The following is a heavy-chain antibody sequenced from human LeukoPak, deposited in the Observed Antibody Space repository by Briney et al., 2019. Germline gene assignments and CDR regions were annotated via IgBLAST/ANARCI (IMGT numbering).Heavy chain of an antibody. CDR3: VKTGSGWFGDY. V-gene: IGHV3-30*02. Sequence: GGTLRLSCAASGFSFSSYAVYWVRQAPGKGLEWVALIRYDGGDKYYVDSMKGRFTISRDNSKNTLYLQMNSLRDEDTAVYYCVKTGSGWFGDYWGQGTLVTVSS. CDR2: IRYDGGDK. CDR1: GFSFSSYA. J-gene: IGHJ4*02. D-gene: IGHD6-13*01.